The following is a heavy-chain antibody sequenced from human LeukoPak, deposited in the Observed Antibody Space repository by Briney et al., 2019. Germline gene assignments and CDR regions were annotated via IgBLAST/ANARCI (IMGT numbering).Heavy chain of an antibody. J-gene: IGHJ4*02. CDR2: INPSGGST. Sequence: ASVKVSCKASGYTFTSYYMHWVRQAPGQGLEWMGIINPSGGSTSYAQKFQGRITMARDTSTNTVYMELSSLRSEDTAVYYCARNTYCSGGSCYFRNDYWGQGTLVTVSS. D-gene: IGHD2-15*01. CDR3: ARNTYCSGGSCYFRNDY. CDR1: GYTFTSYY. V-gene: IGHV1-46*01.